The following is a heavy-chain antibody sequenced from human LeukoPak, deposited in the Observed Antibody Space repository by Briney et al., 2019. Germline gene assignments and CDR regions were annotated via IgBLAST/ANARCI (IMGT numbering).Heavy chain of an antibody. Sequence: GGSLRLSCAASGFTFSSYAMHWVRQAPGKGLEWVAVISYDGSNKYYADSVKGRFTISRDNSKNTLYLQMNSLRAEDTAVYYCARDHRIAAAGTTLEGYWGQGTLVTVSS. CDR3: ARDHRIAAAGTTLEGY. D-gene: IGHD6-13*01. CDR2: ISYDGSNK. CDR1: GFTFSSYA. J-gene: IGHJ4*02. V-gene: IGHV3-30-3*01.